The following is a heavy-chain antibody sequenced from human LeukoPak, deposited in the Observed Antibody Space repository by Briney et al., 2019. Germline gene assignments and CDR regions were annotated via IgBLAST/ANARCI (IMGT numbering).Heavy chain of an antibody. CDR3: AKPLELELRRPSAFDI. CDR1: GFTFSSYG. D-gene: IGHD1-7*01. CDR2: IRYDGSNK. V-gene: IGHV3-30*02. Sequence: GGSLRLSCAVSGFTFSSYGMHWVRQAPGKGLEWVAFIRYDGSNKYYADSVKGRFTISRDNSKNTLYPQMNSLRAEDTAVYYCAKPLELELRRPSAFDIWGQGTMVTVSS. J-gene: IGHJ3*02.